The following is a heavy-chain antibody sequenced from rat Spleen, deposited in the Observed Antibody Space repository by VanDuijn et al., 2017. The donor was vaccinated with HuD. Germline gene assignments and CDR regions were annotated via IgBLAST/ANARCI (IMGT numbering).Heavy chain of an antibody. CDR3: TTGDYGYTRLFVY. J-gene: IGHJ2*01. V-gene: IGHV5-20*01. D-gene: IGHD1-9*01. CDR2: ISYDGGST. CDR1: GFTFRNYG. Sequence: EVQLVESGGALVQPGRSLKLSCAASGFTFRNYGMAWVRQTLTRGLEWVAFISYDGGSTYYRDSVKGRFTISRDNAKSSLYLQMDSLRSEDTATYYCTTGDYGYTRLFVYWGQGVMVTVSS.